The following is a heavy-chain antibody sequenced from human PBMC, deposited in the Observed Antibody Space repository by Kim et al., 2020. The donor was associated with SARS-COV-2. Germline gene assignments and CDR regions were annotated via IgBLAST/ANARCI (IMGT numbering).Heavy chain of an antibody. V-gene: IGHV4-4*02. Sequence: SETLSLTCDVSGGSISSSEWWSWVRQPPGKGLEWIGEIYHSGSTNYNQSLESRVTISVDKSKNQFSLKLSSVTAADTALYYCTRATGSLVRGIYFYGLDVWGQGTTVTVSS. CDR1: GGSISSSEW. D-gene: IGHD3-10*01. J-gene: IGHJ6*02. CDR3: TRATGSLVRGIYFYGLDV. CDR2: IYHSGST.